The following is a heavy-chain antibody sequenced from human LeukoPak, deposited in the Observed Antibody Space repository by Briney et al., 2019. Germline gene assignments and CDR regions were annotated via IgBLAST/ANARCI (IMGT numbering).Heavy chain of an antibody. CDR2: ISAFNGNT. D-gene: IGHD1-26*01. V-gene: IGHV1-18*01. Sequence: ASVKVSCKASGYTFTSYGFSWVRQAPGQGLEWMGWISAFNGNTNYAQKFQGRVSMTTDTSTSTASMELRSLGFEDTAVYYCAKDNSVGDIAWWFDPWGQGTLVTVSS. J-gene: IGHJ5*02. CDR1: GYTFTSYG. CDR3: AKDNSVGDIAWWFDP.